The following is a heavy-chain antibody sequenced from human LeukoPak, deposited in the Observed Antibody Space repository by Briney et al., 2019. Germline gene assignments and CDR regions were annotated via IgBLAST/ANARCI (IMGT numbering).Heavy chain of an antibody. CDR2: ISGSGGST. CDR3: AKVKAKYSGSYWRGHFDY. CDR1: GFTFRSYW. J-gene: IGHJ4*02. V-gene: IGHV3-23*01. D-gene: IGHD1-26*01. Sequence: GGSLRLSCAASGFTFRSYWMTWVRQAPGKGLEWVSAISGSGGSTYYADSVKGRFTISRDNSKNTLYLQMNSLRAEDTAVYYCAKVKAKYSGSYWRGHFDYWGQGTLVTVSS.